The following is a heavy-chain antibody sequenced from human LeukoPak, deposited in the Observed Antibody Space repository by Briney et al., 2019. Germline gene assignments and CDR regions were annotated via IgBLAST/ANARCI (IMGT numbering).Heavy chain of an antibody. J-gene: IGHJ4*02. CDR2: IGTSGDT. CDR3: SRVGSSGWPNYFDS. CDR1: GFTFSSYD. V-gene: IGHV3-13*04. Sequence: PGGSLRLSCAASGFTFSSYDMHWVRQATGKGLEWVSVIGTSGDTYYAGSVKGRFTISRENAKNSLYLQMNSLTAGDTAVYFCSRVGSSGWPNYFDSWGQGTLVTVSP. D-gene: IGHD6-19*01.